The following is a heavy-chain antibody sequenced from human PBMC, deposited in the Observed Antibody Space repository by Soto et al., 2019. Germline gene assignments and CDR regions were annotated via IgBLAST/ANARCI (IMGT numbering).Heavy chain of an antibody. CDR2: IYSGGST. D-gene: IGHD2-21*01. Sequence: GSLRLSCAASGFTVSSNYMSWVRQAPGKGLEWVSVIYSGGSTYYADSVKGRFTISRDNSKNTLYLQMNSLRAEDTAVYYCARQGDLYYFDYWGQGTLVTVSS. J-gene: IGHJ4*02. CDR1: GFTVSSNY. CDR3: ARQGDLYYFDY. V-gene: IGHV3-66*04.